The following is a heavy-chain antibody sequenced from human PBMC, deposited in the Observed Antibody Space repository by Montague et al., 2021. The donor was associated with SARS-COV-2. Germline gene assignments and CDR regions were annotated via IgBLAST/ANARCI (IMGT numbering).Heavy chain of an antibody. D-gene: IGHD2-8*01. J-gene: IGHJ4*02. CDR2: IYPAGNT. CDR1: GLTVSDNY. Sequence: SLRLSCSVSGLTVSDNYMSWVRLAPGRGPEWVSVIYPAGNTFYAXSVKGRFTISRDKSKNTLSLQMDSLRGDDTAVYYCARSQMLYGDFDYWGQGILATVSS. CDR3: ARSQMLYGDFDY. V-gene: IGHV3-53*01.